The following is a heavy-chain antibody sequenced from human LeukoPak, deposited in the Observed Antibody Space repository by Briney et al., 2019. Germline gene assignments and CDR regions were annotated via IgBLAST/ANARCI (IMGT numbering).Heavy chain of an antibody. CDR1: GGSISSNNW. J-gene: IGHJ4*02. Sequence: SETLSLTCAVSGGSISSNNWWGWVRQPPGKGLEWIGESYHSGSPNYNPSLKSRVTTSVDKSRNHFSLNLSSVTAADTAVYYCARVNINNWHSCDYWGQGTLVTVSS. D-gene: IGHD1-1*01. CDR2: SYHSGSP. CDR3: ARVNINNWHSCDY. V-gene: IGHV4-4*02.